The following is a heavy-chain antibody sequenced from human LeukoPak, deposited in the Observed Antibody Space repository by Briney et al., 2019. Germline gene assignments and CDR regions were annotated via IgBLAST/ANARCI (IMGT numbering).Heavy chain of an antibody. CDR3: ARESYDSSGYYAVFDY. D-gene: IGHD3-22*01. CDR1: GGSISSYY. CDR2: IFYSGST. V-gene: IGHV4-59*01. Sequence: PSETLSLTCTVSGGSISSYYWSWLRQPPGKGLEWIGYIFYSGSTNYNPSLKSRVTISVDTSKNQFSLRLSSVTAADTAVYYCARESYDSSGYYAVFDYWGQGSLVTVSS. J-gene: IGHJ4*02.